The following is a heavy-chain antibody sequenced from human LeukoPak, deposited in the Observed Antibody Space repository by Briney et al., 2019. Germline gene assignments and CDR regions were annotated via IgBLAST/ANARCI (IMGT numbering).Heavy chain of an antibody. CDR2: INPNSGGT. J-gene: IGHJ4*02. D-gene: IGHD2-2*02. V-gene: IGHV1-2*02. CDR1: GSTFTASY. Sequence: ASVKVSCKASGSTFTASYMPSVRQSPGQGLECLGWINPNSGGTNYAQKFQGRVTMTSDTSISTVYKELSRQRSDDTAVYYCAREGNCSSTSCYIDYWGQGTLVTVSS. CDR3: AREGNCSSTSCYIDY.